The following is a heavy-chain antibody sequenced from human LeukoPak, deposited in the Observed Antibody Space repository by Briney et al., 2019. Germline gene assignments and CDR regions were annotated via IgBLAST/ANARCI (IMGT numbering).Heavy chain of an antibody. CDR2: ISGSGGST. V-gene: IGHV3-23*01. D-gene: IGHD4-17*01. CDR3: AKDLYGDYVVDY. Sequence: GGSLRLSCAASGFTFSSYAMNWVRQAPGKGLEWVSGISGSGGSTYYADSAKGRFTISRDNSKNTLYLQMNSLRAEDTAVYYCAKDLYGDYVVDYWGQGTLVTVSS. J-gene: IGHJ4*02. CDR1: GFTFSSYA.